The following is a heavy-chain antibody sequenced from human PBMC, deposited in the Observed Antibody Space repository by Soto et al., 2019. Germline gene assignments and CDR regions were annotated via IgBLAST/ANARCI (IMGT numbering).Heavy chain of an antibody. CDR3: ASGDSRAFDY. CDR2: IYYSGST. Sequence: SETLSLTCTVSGGSISSYSCTWIRQPPGKGLDWIGYIYYSGSTNYNPSLKSRVTISVDTSKNQFSLKLSSVTAADTAVYYCASGDSRAFDYWGQGPLVTVSS. D-gene: IGHD3-22*01. V-gene: IGHV4-59*01. J-gene: IGHJ4*02. CDR1: GGSISSYS.